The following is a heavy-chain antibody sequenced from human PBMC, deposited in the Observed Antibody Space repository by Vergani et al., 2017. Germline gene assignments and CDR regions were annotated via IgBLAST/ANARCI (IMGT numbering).Heavy chain of an antibody. V-gene: IGHV4-39*07. J-gene: IGHJ5*02. CDR3: ARDDYYDSSGYYLNWFDP. CDR1: GGSISSSSYY. CDR2: IYYSGST. Sequence: QLRLQESGPGLVKPSETLSLTCTVSGGSISSSSYYWGWIRQPPGKGLDGIGSIYYSGSTYYNPSLKSRVTISVDTSKNQFSLKLSSVTAADTAVYYCARDDYYDSSGYYLNWFDPWGQGTLVTVSA. D-gene: IGHD3-22*01.